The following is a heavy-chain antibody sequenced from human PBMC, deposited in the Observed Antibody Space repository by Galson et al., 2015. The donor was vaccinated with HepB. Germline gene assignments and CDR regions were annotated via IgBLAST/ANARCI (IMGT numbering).Heavy chain of an antibody. Sequence: SLRLSCAASGFTFSSYSMNWVRQAPGKGLKWVSSISSSSSYIYYADSVKGRFTISRDNAKNSLYLQMNSLRAEDTAVYYCARSSVWSYSHYYMDVWGKGTTVTVSS. CDR1: GFTFSSYS. D-gene: IGHD3-10*01. V-gene: IGHV3-21*01. J-gene: IGHJ6*03. CDR3: ARSSVWSYSHYYMDV. CDR2: ISSSSSYI.